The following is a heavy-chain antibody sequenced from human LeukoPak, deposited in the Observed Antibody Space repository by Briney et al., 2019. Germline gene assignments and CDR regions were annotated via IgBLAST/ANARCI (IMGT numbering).Heavy chain of an antibody. CDR1: GGTFSSYA. CDR2: IIPIVGIA. CDR3: ASNYDSSGYSRAFDI. V-gene: IGHV1-69*04. D-gene: IGHD3-22*01. J-gene: IGHJ3*02. Sequence: VASVKVSCKASGGTFSSYAISWVRQAPGQGLEWMGKIIPIVGIANYAQKLQGRVTITADKSTSTAYMELSSLRSEDTAVYYCASNYDSSGYSRAFDIWGQGTMVTVSS.